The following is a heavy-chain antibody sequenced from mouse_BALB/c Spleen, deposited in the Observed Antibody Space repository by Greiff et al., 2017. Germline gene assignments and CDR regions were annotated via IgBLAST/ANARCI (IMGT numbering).Heavy chain of an antibody. CDR3: ARGDGNYDWYFDV. J-gene: IGHJ1*01. Sequence: EVKLVESGGGLVQPGGSLKLSCAASGFTFSSFGMHWVRQAPEKGLEWVAYISSGSSTIYYADTVKGRFTISRDNPKNTLFLQMTSLRSEDTAMYYCARGDGNYDWYFDVWGAGTTVTVSS. CDR1: GFTFSSFG. D-gene: IGHD2-1*01. V-gene: IGHV5-17*02. CDR2: ISSGSSTI.